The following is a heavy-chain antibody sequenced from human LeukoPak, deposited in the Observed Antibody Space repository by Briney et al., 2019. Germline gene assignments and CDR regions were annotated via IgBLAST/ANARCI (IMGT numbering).Heavy chain of an antibody. Sequence: GGSLRLSCAASGFTFSNYWMSWVRQAPGKGLEWVSAISGSGGSTYYADSVKGRFTISRDNSKNTLYLQMNSLRAEDTAVYYCTRDRGGATLFYWGQGTLVTVSS. CDR2: ISGSGGST. CDR1: GFTFSNYW. CDR3: TRDRGGATLFY. J-gene: IGHJ4*02. D-gene: IGHD1-26*01. V-gene: IGHV3-23*01.